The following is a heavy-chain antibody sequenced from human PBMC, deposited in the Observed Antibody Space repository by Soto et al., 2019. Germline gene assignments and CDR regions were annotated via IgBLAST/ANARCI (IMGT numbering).Heavy chain of an antibody. CDR2: IYWNDDL. Sequence: QITLKESGPTLVRPTQTLTLTCTFSGFSLSTSGVGVGWVRQPPGQAPEWLAFIYWNDDLYYAPHLTSRLTITKDTSNNQVVLTMTNVDPVDTATYFCARRQDCGGFACSRGAGWFDPWGQGLLVTVSS. CDR3: ARRQDCGGFACSRGAGWFDP. J-gene: IGHJ5*02. D-gene: IGHD2-21*01. CDR1: GFSLSTSGVG. V-gene: IGHV2-5*01.